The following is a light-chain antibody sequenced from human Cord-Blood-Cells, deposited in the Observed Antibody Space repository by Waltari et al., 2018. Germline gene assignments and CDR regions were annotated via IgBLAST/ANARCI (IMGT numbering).Light chain of an antibody. V-gene: IGLV2-14*01. CDR1: SSDVGGYNY. CDR2: DVS. Sequence: QSALTQPASVSWSPGQSITISCTGTSSDVGGYNYVPWYQQHPGKAPKLMIYDVSKRPSGVSNRFSGSKSGNTASLTISGLQAEDEADYYCSSYTSSSTWVFGGGTKLTVL. CDR3: SSYTSSSTWV. J-gene: IGLJ3*02.